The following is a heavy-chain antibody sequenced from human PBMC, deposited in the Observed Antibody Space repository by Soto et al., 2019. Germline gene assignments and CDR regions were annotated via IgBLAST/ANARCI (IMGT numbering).Heavy chain of an antibody. Sequence: EVQLVESGGGLVQPGRSLRLSCAASGFTFDDYAMHWVRQAPGKGLEWVSGISWNSGSIGYADSVKGRFTISRDNAKNSLYQQMRSLRAEDTALYYCAKGLGSSWCGGSRGGGMDVWGQGTTVTVSS. CDR2: ISWNSGSI. CDR1: GFTFDDYA. J-gene: IGHJ6*02. CDR3: AKGLGSSWCGGSRGGGMDV. D-gene: IGHD6-13*01. V-gene: IGHV3-9*01.